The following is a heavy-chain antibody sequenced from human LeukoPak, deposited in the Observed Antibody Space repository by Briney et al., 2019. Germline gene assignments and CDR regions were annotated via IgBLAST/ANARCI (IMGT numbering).Heavy chain of an antibody. J-gene: IGHJ6*02. Sequence: SETLSLTCTVSGGSINSGGYYWSWIRQHPGTGLEWIGYIYYSGSTYYNPSLKSRVTISVATSKNQFSLRLSSVTAADTAVYYCARFGNGDYNYYYYGVDVWGQGTTITVSS. V-gene: IGHV4-31*03. CDR3: ARFGNGDYNYYYYGVDV. D-gene: IGHD4-17*01. CDR1: GGSINSGGYY. CDR2: IYYSGST.